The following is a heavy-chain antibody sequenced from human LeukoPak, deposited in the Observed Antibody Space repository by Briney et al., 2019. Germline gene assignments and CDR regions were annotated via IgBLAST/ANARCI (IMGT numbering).Heavy chain of an antibody. J-gene: IGHJ5*02. CDR2: IHTSGST. D-gene: IGHD4-17*01. Sequence: KPSETLSPTCTVSGGSISSYYWSWIRQPAGKGLEWIGRIHTSGSTNYNPPLKSRVTMSVDTSKKQFSLKLTSVTAADTAVYYCARAGDYGDYVGWFDPWGQGTLVTVSS. CDR1: GGSISSYY. CDR3: ARAGDYGDYVGWFDP. V-gene: IGHV4-4*07.